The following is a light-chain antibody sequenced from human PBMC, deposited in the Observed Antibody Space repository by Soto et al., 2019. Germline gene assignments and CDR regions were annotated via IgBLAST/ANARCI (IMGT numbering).Light chain of an antibody. Sequence: QSALTQPASLSGSPGQSITISCTGTSSDIGAYDYVSWFQQHPGKAPKLMISEVNNRPSGVSNRFSGSKSGTTAYLTISGLQVEDEAEYFCVSFTSTSTDVFGTGTKVTVL. CDR1: SSDIGAYDY. CDR2: EVN. CDR3: VSFTSTSTDV. V-gene: IGLV2-14*01. J-gene: IGLJ1*01.